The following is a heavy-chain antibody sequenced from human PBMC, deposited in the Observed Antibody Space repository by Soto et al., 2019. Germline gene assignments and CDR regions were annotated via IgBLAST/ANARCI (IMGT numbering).Heavy chain of an antibody. D-gene: IGHD6-19*01. CDR3: ASSSGWYSDWFDP. Sequence: ASVKVSCKASGYTFTGYYMHWVRQAPGQGLEWMGWMNPNSGNTGYAQKFQGRVTMTRNTSISTAYMELSSLRSEDTAVYYCASSSGWYSDWFDPWGQGTLVTVSS. CDR1: GYTFTGYY. CDR2: MNPNSGNT. V-gene: IGHV1-8*02. J-gene: IGHJ5*02.